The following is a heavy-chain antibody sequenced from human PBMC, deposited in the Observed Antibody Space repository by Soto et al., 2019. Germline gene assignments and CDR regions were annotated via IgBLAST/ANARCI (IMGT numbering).Heavy chain of an antibody. J-gene: IGHJ3*02. CDR2: INPSGGST. CDR1: GYTFTSYY. D-gene: IGHD5-18*01. Sequence: ASVKVSCKAFGYTFTSYYMHWVRQAPGQGLEWMGIINPSGGSTSYAQKFQGRVTMTRDTSTSTVYMELSSLGSEDTAVYYCARFDSYVYDAFDIWGQGTMVTVSS. CDR3: ARFDSYVYDAFDI. V-gene: IGHV1-46*01.